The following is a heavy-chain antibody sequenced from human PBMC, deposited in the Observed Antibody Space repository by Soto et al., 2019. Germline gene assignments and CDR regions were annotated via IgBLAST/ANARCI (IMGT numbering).Heavy chain of an antibody. CDR2: ISAYNGNT. Sequence: ASVKVSCKASGYTFTSYGISWVRQAPGQGLEWMGWISAYNGNTNYAQKLQGRVTMTTDTSTSTAYMELRSLRSDDTAVYYCARVGVVPYYYDSSAKNEIPLRWYAFDIWGQGTMVTVSS. CDR3: ARVGVVPYYYDSSAKNEIPLRWYAFDI. V-gene: IGHV1-18*01. D-gene: IGHD3-22*01. CDR1: GYTFTSYG. J-gene: IGHJ3*02.